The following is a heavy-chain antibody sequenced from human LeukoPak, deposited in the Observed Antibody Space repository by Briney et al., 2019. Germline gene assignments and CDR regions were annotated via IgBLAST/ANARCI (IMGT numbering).Heavy chain of an antibody. Sequence: PGGSLRLSCAASGFTFSSYAMSWVRQAPGKGLEWVSAISGSGGSTYYADSVKGRFTISRDNSKNTLYLKMNSLRAEDTAVYYCAKAEGYGDYAYYYYGMDVWGQGTTVTVSS. CDR2: ISGSGGST. CDR1: GFTFSSYA. CDR3: AKAEGYGDYAYYYYGMDV. D-gene: IGHD4-17*01. V-gene: IGHV3-23*01. J-gene: IGHJ6*02.